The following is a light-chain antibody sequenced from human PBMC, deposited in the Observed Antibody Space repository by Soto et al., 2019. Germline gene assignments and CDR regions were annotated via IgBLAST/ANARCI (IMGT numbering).Light chain of an antibody. CDR2: AAY. V-gene: IGKV1-39*01. CDR3: QQGYSLPFT. CDR1: QSISSY. Sequence: DIQMTQSPSSLSASVGDRVTITCRASQSISSYLNWYQQKPGKAPELLIYAAYSLQSGVPSRFSGSGSGTDFTLTINSLQPADFASYYCQQGYSLPFTFGPGTTVDIK. J-gene: IGKJ3*01.